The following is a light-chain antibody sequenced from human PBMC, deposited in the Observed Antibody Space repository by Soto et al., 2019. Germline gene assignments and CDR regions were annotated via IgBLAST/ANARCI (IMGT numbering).Light chain of an antibody. V-gene: IGKV1-13*02. Sequence: AIQLTQSPSSLSASVGDRVTITCRASQDIRGALAWYQQKPGKAPKILIYDVSSVQSGVPSRFSGSSSGTDFTLTISGLHPEDFATYYCQQFNSYPIIFGQGTRLDIK. CDR3: QQFNSYPII. CDR2: DVS. J-gene: IGKJ5*01. CDR1: QDIRGA.